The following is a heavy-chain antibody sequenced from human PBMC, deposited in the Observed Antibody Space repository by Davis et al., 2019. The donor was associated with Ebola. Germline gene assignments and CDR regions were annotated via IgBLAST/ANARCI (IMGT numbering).Heavy chain of an antibody. Sequence: MPSETLSLTCTVSGGSISSYYSSWIRQPPGKGLEWIGEIYHSGSTNYNPSLKSRVTISVDKSKNQFSLKLSSVTAADTAVYYCARDNRGYSYGYGHYYYGMDVWGQGTTVTVSS. CDR2: IYHSGST. CDR3: ARDNRGYSYGYGHYYYGMDV. J-gene: IGHJ6*02. CDR1: GGSISSYY. D-gene: IGHD5-18*01. V-gene: IGHV4-59*12.